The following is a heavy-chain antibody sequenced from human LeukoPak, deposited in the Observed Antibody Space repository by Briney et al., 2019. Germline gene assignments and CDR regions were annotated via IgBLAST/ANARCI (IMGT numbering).Heavy chain of an antibody. J-gene: IGHJ3*01. CDR3: ARVSPMTDGAFDL. D-gene: IGHD2-21*02. CDR2: IGPSGVTR. CDR1: GFTFSNAW. Sequence: GGSLRLSCAASGFTFSNAWMSWVRQAPGKGLDWLSFIGPSGVTRLHANSVKGRFTISRDNAENSVFLQMNSLRVEDTAVYYCARVSPMTDGAFDLWGQGVMVTVSS. V-gene: IGHV3-11*04.